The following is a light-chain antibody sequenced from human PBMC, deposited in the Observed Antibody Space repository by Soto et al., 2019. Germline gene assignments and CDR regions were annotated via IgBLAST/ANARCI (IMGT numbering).Light chain of an antibody. J-gene: IGLJ1*01. Sequence: QSDRTQPASLYVAAGRSITLSCTGTSSDVGGYNYVSWYQQHPGKAPKLMIYEVSNRPSGVSNRFSGSKSGNTASLTISGLQAEDEADYYCSSYISRSRVFATGTKV. CDR2: EVS. CDR1: SSDVGGYNY. V-gene: IGLV2-14*01. CDR3: SSYISRSRV.